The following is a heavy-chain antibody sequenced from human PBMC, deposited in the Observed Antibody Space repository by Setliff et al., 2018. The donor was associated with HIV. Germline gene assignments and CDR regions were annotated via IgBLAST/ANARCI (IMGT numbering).Heavy chain of an antibody. D-gene: IGHD1-26*01. V-gene: IGHV3-23*01. Sequence: PPGSLRLSCAASGFAFDNYCMTWVRQAPGKGLEWVSAIGGSTGSTYYADSVKGRFTISTDNSKNTLYLQMNSLRAEDTAVYYCAKPLTQWGVSPYHYAVDVWGQGTTVTVSS. CDR1: GFAFDNYC. CDR2: IGGSTGST. J-gene: IGHJ6*02. CDR3: AKPLTQWGVSPYHYAVDV.